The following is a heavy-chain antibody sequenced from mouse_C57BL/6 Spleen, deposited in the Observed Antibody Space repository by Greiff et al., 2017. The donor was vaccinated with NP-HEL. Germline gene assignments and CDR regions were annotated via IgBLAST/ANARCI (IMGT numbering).Heavy chain of an antibody. CDR1: GYAFSSYW. Sequence: VQLQQSGAELVKPGASVKISCKASGYAFSSYWMNWVKQRPGKGLEWIGQIYPGDGDTNYNGKFKGKATLTADKSSSTAYMQLSSLTSEDSAVYFCAREGVYYNYDGDYWGQGTSVTVSS. D-gene: IGHD2-4*01. CDR2: IYPGDGDT. CDR3: AREGVYYNYDGDY. J-gene: IGHJ4*01. V-gene: IGHV1-80*01.